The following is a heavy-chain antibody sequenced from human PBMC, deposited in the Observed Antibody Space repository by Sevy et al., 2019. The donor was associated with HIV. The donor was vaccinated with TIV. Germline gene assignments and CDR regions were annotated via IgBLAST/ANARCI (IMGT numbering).Heavy chain of an antibody. CDR3: SRWGSDYIRDY. CDR2: IRTAAYGGAT. J-gene: IGHJ4*02. CDR1: GFNFRDYA. Sequence: GGSLRLTCSTSGFNFRDYAIGWVRRAPGEGLEWVGHIRTAAYGGATEYGASVKGRFSLSRDDSKSIAYLQMNNLYTEDTAVYYCSRWGSDYIRDYWVQGTLVTVSS. V-gene: IGHV3-49*04. D-gene: IGHD4-17*01.